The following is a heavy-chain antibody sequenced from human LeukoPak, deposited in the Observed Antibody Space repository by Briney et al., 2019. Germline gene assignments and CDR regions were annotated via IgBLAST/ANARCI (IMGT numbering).Heavy chain of an antibody. D-gene: IGHD3-10*01. Sequence: GASVKVSCKASGYTFTGYYMHWVRQAPGQGLEWMGWINPNSGGTNYAQKFQGRVTMTRDTSISTAYMELSKLRSDDTAVYYCARDIGSGSYSSDSWGQGTLVTVCS. CDR2: INPNSGGT. J-gene: IGHJ5*01. V-gene: IGHV1-2*02. CDR1: GYTFTGYY. CDR3: ARDIGSGSYSSDS.